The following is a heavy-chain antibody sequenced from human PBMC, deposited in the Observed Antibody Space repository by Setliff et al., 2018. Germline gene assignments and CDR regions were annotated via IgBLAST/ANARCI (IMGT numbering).Heavy chain of an antibody. V-gene: IGHV4-61*02. J-gene: IGHJ4*02. CDR3: ARGGCSSTSCPTYFDY. CDR2: THAGGST. Sequence: LSLTCTVSGGSISDANYYWSWIRQPAGKGLEWIGRIYTHAGGSTIYNPSLKSRVTISVDTSKNQFSLKLSSVTAADTAVYYCARGGCSSTSCPTYFDYWGQGTLVTVSS. D-gene: IGHD2-2*01. CDR1: GGSISDANYY.